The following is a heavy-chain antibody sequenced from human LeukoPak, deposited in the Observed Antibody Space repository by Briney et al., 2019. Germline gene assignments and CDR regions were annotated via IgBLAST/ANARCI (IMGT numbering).Heavy chain of an antibody. CDR2: ISTDNGDT. CDR1: GGSFSNYV. D-gene: IGHD3-10*01. Sequence: ASVKVSCKASGGSFSNYVITWVRQAPGQGLEWMGWISTDNGDTNYAQKLQGRVTMTTDTSTSKAYMELRSLRSDDTAVYYCARSSELDYYGSGSYYTLFDPWGQGTLVTVSS. J-gene: IGHJ5*02. CDR3: ARSSELDYYGSGSYYTLFDP. V-gene: IGHV1-18*01.